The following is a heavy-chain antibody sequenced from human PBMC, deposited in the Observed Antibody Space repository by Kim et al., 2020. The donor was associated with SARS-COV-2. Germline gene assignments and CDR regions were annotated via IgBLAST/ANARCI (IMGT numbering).Heavy chain of an antibody. J-gene: IGHJ6*02. CDR2: IIPIFGTA. D-gene: IGHD2-2*02. V-gene: IGHV1-69*13. CDR1: GGTFSSYA. Sequence: SVKVSCKASGGTFSSYAISWVRQAPGQGLEWMGRIIPIFGTANYAQKFQGRVTITADESTSTAYMELSSLRSEDTAVYYCARETEDSKYQLLYGMAYYGMDVWGQGTTVTVSS. CDR3: ARETEDSKYQLLYGMAYYGMDV.